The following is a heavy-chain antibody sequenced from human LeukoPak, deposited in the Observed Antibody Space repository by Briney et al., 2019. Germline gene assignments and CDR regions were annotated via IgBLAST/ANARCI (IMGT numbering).Heavy chain of an antibody. CDR3: ARVLQEYSYGYGSDY. V-gene: IGHV1-8*01. J-gene: IGHJ4*02. CDR1: GYTFTSYD. Sequence: ASVKVSCKASGYTFTSYDINWVRQATGQGLEWMGWMKHNSGNTGYAQKFQGRDTMTRNTSISTAYMELSSLRSEDTAVYYCARVLQEYSYGYGSDYGGQGTLVTVSS. D-gene: IGHD5-18*01. CDR2: MKHNSGNT.